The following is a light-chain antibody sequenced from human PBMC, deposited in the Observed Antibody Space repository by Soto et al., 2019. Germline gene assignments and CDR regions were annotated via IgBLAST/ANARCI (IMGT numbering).Light chain of an antibody. J-gene: IGLJ1*01. CDR2: GNN. V-gene: IGLV1-44*01. Sequence: QSALTQPRSASGTPGQRVTISCSGSSSNIGGNTVNWYQQLPGTAPKLLIYGNNQRPSGVPDRFSGSKSATSASLAISGLQSEDEADYYCAAWDDRLNGPVFGTGTKVTVL. CDR3: AAWDDRLNGPV. CDR1: SSNIGGNT.